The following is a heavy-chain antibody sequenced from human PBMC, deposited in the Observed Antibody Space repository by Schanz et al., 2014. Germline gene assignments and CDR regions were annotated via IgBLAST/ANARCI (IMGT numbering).Heavy chain of an antibody. J-gene: IGHJ5*02. CDR3: ARGVVRGVPERNWFDP. CDR1: GGSSSDCY. Sequence: QVQLQQWGAGLLKASETLSLTCAVYGGSSSDCYWSWIRQPPGKGLEWIGEINHSGGTNYNPSLKRRFTMSVDTSKNQFSLILTSVTAADTAVYYCARGVVRGVPERNWFDPWGQGTLVTVSS. V-gene: IGHV4-34*01. CDR2: INHSGGT. D-gene: IGHD3-10*01.